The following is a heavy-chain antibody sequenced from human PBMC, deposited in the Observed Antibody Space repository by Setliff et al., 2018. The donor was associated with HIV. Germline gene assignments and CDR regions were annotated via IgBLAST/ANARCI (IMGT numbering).Heavy chain of an antibody. CDR2: RDYYGTT. CDR1: GGSIKSRSYY. D-gene: IGHD6-19*01. J-gene: IGHJ4*02. Sequence: ETLCLTCTVSGGSIKSRSYYWVWIRQPPGKGLGWIGSRDYYGTTYYNPSLKSRIIISRDTSKNQFSLKVNSVTAADTAVSYCARGYSSGWTGYFDYWGQGTLVTVSS. V-gene: IGHV4-39*02. CDR3: ARGYSSGWTGYFDY.